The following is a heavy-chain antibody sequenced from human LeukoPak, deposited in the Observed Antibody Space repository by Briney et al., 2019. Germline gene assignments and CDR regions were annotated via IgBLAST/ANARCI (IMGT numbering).Heavy chain of an antibody. CDR2: IIPIFGTA. D-gene: IGHD1-7*01. V-gene: IGHV1-69*13. CDR1: GGTFSSYA. J-gene: IGHJ5*02. CDR3: ARDPGVVGITGTWYNWFDP. Sequence: SVKVSCKASGGTFSSYAISWVRQAPGQGLEWMGGIIPIFGTASYAQKFQGRVTITADESTSTAYMELSSLRSEDTAVYYCARDPGVVGITGTWYNWFDPWGQGTLVTVSS.